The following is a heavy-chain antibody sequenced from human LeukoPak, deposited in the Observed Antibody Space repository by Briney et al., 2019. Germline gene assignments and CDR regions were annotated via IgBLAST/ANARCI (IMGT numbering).Heavy chain of an antibody. CDR2: MKQDGSEK. D-gene: IGHD6-25*01. Sequence: PGGSLRLSCAASGFTFSRFGMHWVRQAPGKGLEWVANMKQDGSEKYYVDSVKGRFTISRDNAKNLLYLQMNSLRAEDTAVYYCARSLAAGFDIWGQGTMVTVSS. CDR1: GFTFSRFG. J-gene: IGHJ3*02. V-gene: IGHV3-7*01. CDR3: ARSLAAGFDI.